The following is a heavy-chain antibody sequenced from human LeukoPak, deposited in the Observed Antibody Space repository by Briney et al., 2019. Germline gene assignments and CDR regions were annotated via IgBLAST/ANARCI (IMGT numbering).Heavy chain of an antibody. CDR2: IYPGDSDT. CDR1: GYSFTSYW. Sequence: GESLKSSCKGSGYSFTSYWIGWVRQLPGKGLEWMGIIYPGDSDTRYSPSFQGQVTISADKSISTAYLQWSSLRASDTAMYYCARRSAVYSGYDHSWGQGTLVTVSS. D-gene: IGHD5-12*01. CDR3: ARRSAVYSGYDHS. J-gene: IGHJ4*02. V-gene: IGHV5-51*01.